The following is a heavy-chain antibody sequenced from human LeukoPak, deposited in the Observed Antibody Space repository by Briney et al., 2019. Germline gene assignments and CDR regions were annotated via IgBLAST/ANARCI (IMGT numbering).Heavy chain of an antibody. Sequence: PGGSLRLSCAASGLIFSNAWMSWVRQAPGRGLEWVGRIKNKVDGGTTDYASPLKGRFTISRDDRRNALYLQMNSLKPEDTAVYFCRGGSINEWDAFDIWGQGTMVTVAS. J-gene: IGHJ3*02. CDR3: RGGSINEWDAFDI. V-gene: IGHV3-15*01. CDR2: IKNKVDGGTT. D-gene: IGHD1-26*01. CDR1: GLIFSNAW.